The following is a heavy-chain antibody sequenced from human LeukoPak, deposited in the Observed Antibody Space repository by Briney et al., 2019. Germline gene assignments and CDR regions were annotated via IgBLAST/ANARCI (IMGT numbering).Heavy chain of an antibody. CDR2: MNPNSGNT. Sequence: GASVKVSCKASGYTFTSYDINWVRQAPGQGLEWMGWMNPNSGNTGYAHKFQGRVTMTRNTSISTAYMELSSLRSEDTAVYYCARDYSGTYFDSWGQGTLVTVSS. D-gene: IGHD1-26*01. J-gene: IGHJ4*02. V-gene: IGHV1-8*01. CDR3: ARDYSGTYFDS. CDR1: GYTFTSYD.